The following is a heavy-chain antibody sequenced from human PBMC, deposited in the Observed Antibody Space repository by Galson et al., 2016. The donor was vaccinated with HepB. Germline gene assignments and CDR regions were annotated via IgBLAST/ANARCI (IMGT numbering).Heavy chain of an antibody. Sequence: SETLSLTCAVSGDSISSNNWWTWVRQTPGKGLEWIGEIYHSGSTNSNQSLKSRVTISMDKSKNWFSLRLNSVTAADTALYYCASVRGGCSSTSCYIDSWGQGTLVTVSA. CDR2: IYHSGST. D-gene: IGHD2-2*01. CDR3: ASVRGGCSSTSCYIDS. J-gene: IGHJ4*02. CDR1: GDSISSNNW. V-gene: IGHV4-4*02.